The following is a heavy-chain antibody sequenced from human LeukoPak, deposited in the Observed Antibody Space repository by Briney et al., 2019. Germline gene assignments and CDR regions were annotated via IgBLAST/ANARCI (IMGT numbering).Heavy chain of an antibody. D-gene: IGHD3-10*01. J-gene: IGHJ6*03. CDR1: GFTFSGSA. V-gene: IGHV3-73*01. CDR3: ATTFRDVRNYSYYMDV. Sequence: GGSLRLSCAASGFTFSGSAMHWVRQASGKGLEWVGRIRSKANSYATAYAASVKGRFTISRDDSKNTAYLQMNGLKTEDTAVYYCATTFRDVRNYSYYMDVWGKGTTVTISS. CDR2: IRSKANSYAT.